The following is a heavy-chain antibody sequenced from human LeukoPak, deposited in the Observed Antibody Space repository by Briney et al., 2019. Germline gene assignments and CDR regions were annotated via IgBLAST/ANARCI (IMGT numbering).Heavy chain of an antibody. J-gene: IGHJ4*02. CDR3: ARYEWGSSSPYFDY. CDR2: IYNSGST. V-gene: IGHV4-59*01. Sequence: SETLSLTCTVSGGSISSYYWSWIRQPPGKGLEWIGYIYNSGSTNYNPSLKSRVTISVDTSKNQFSLELSSVTAADTAVYYCARYEWGSSSPYFDYWGQGTLVTVSS. CDR1: GGSISSYY. D-gene: IGHD6-6*01.